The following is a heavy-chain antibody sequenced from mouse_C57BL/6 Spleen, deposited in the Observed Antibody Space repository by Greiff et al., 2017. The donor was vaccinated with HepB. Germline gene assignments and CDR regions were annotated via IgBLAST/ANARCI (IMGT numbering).Heavy chain of an antibody. CDR1: GYTFTSDW. J-gene: IGHJ1*03. V-gene: IGHV1-55*01. CDR2: IYPGSGST. CDR3: ARITYYGSSSPWYFDV. D-gene: IGHD1-1*01. Sequence: QVQLQQPGAELVKPGASVKMSCKASGYTFTSDWITWVKQRPGLGLEWIGDIYPGSGSTNYNEKFKSKATLTVDTSSSTAYMQLSSLTSEDSAVYYCARITYYGSSSPWYFDVWGTGTTVTVSS.